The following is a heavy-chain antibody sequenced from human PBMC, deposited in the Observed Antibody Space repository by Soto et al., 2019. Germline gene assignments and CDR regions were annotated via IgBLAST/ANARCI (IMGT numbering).Heavy chain of an antibody. CDR1: GFTFTNYA. D-gene: IGHD1-26*01. J-gene: IGHJ5*02. Sequence: VQLSESGGDLRQPGGSLRLSCAASGFTFTNYAMTWVRQTPGKGLEWVSGISASGGLKYYADSVQGRFTVSRDNSKNILYLQMDNLRDEDTALYYCAREVGAPSGWLDPWGQGTQVTVSS. CDR2: ISASGGLK. V-gene: IGHV3-23*01. CDR3: AREVGAPSGWLDP.